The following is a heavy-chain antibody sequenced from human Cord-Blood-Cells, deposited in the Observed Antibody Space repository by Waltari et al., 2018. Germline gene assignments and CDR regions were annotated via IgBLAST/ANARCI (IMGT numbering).Heavy chain of an antibody. CDR1: GCSISSSSYY. V-gene: IGHV4-39*01. CDR3: ARHSSSPY. J-gene: IGHJ4*02. CDR2: IYYSGST. Sequence: QLQLQESGPGLVKPSETLSLTCTVSGCSISSSSYYWGWIRQPPGKGLEWIGSIYYSGSTYYNQALKRRGTISVDTSKNQFSLRLSSVTDADTAVYYCARHSSSPYWGQGTLVTVSS. D-gene: IGHD6-13*01.